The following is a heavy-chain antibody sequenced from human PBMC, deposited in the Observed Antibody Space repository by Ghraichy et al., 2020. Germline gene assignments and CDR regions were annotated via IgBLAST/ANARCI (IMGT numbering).Heavy chain of an antibody. CDR2: INSDGSSI. CDR3: ARDGLGY. V-gene: IGHV3-74*01. Sequence: GESLNISCAASGFTFSTYWMYWVRQPLGKGLVWVSRINSDGSSISYADSVKGRFTISRDNAKNTLYLQMNSLRAEDTAVYYCARDGLGYWGQGTLVTVSS. CDR1: GFTFSTYW. J-gene: IGHJ4*02.